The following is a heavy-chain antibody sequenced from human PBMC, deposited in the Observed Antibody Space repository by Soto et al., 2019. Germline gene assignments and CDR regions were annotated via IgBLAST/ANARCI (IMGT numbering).Heavy chain of an antibody. Sequence: SETLSLTCAVYGGSFSGYYWSWIRQPPGKGLERIGEINHSGTTNQDPSLKSRVSISVDTSKNQFSLKLRSVTAADTAVYYCARGVPXIVPVQGDAPDKYYFDSWGQGTLVTVSS. CDR1: GGSFSGYY. V-gene: IGHV4-34*01. J-gene: IGHJ4*02. D-gene: IGHD1-26*01. CDR3: ARGVPXIVPVQGDAPDKYYFDS. CDR2: INHSGTT.